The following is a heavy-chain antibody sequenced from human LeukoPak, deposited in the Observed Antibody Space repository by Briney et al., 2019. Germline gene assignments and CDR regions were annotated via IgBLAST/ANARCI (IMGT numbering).Heavy chain of an antibody. CDR2: ISAYNGNT. CDR3: ATINYGAFDI. CDR1: GYTFTSYY. V-gene: IGHV1-18*04. J-gene: IGHJ3*02. Sequence: ASVKVSCKASGYTFTSYYMHWVRQAPGQGLEWMGWISAYNGNTNYAQKLQGRVTMTTDTSTSTAYMELRSLRSDDTAVYYCATINYGAFDIWGQGTMVTVSS. D-gene: IGHD5-24*01.